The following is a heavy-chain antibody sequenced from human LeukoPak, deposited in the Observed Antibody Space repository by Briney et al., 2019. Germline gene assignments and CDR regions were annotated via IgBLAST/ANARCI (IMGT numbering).Heavy chain of an antibody. CDR1: GGSISSGGYY. D-gene: IGHD3-10*01. V-gene: IGHV4-31*03. CDR2: IYYSGST. Sequence: SETLSLTCTVSGGSISSGGYYWSWIRQHPGKGLEWIGYIYYSGSTYYNPSLKSRVTISVDTSKNQFSLKLSSVAAADTAVYYCALRAYGSGSSDAFDIWGQGTTVTVSS. J-gene: IGHJ3*02. CDR3: ALRAYGSGSSDAFDI.